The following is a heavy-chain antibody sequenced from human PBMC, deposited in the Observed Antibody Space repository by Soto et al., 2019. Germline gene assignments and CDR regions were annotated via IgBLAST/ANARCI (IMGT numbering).Heavy chain of an antibody. CDR1: GGSFSGYY. D-gene: IGHD4-4*01. CDR2: INHSETT. J-gene: IGHJ6*02. Sequence: PSETLSLTCAVYGGSFSGYYWSWVRQPPGKGLEWIGEINHSETTNYNPSLKSRVTISVDTSKSQFSLKLGSVTAADTAVYYCARVPLQPSYYHSRMAVSAQRTTVPVSS. V-gene: IGHV4-34*01. CDR3: ARVPLQPSYYHSRMAV.